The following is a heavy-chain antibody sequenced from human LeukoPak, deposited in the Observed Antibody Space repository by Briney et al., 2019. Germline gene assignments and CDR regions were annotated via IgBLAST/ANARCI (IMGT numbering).Heavy chain of an antibody. J-gene: IGHJ4*02. CDR2: ISGSGVST. D-gene: IGHD6-13*01. V-gene: IGHV3-23*01. Sequence: GGSLRLSCAASGFTFSNYAMSWVRQAPGKGLEWVSTISGSGVSTYYADSVKGQFTISRDNSKNTLYLQMNSLKTDDSAVYYCTTGIAGVSAVWGYWGQGTLVTVSS. CDR3: TTGIAGVSAVWGY. CDR1: GFTFSNYA.